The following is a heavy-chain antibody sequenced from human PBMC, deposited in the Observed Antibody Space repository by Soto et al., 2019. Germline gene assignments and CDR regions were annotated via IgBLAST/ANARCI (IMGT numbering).Heavy chain of an antibody. J-gene: IGHJ4*02. CDR3: AKYPKRRDGYNFDS. V-gene: IGHV3-11*01. Sequence: QVQLVESGGGLVEPGGSLRLSCSASGFIFTDYSMTWIRQAPGKGLEWVSYISNGDETTQYADSVKGRFSVSRDNAKKVLVLQMNSLRVDDRAVYYCAKYPKRRDGYNFDSWGRGAMVTVSS. CDR2: ISNGDETT. CDR1: GFIFTDYS. D-gene: IGHD5-12*01.